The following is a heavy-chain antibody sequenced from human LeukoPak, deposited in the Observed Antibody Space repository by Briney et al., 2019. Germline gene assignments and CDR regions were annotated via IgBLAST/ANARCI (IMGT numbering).Heavy chain of an antibody. Sequence: TGGSLRLSCAASGFTFSIYSINWVRQAPGKGLEWVSYISSSSSTIYCADSVKGRFTISRDNAKNSLYLQMNSLRAEDTAVYYCATDYYGDYSFQHWGQGTLVIVSS. CDR1: GFTFSIYS. J-gene: IGHJ1*01. CDR3: ATDYYGDYSFQH. D-gene: IGHD4-17*01. CDR2: ISSSSSTI. V-gene: IGHV3-48*01.